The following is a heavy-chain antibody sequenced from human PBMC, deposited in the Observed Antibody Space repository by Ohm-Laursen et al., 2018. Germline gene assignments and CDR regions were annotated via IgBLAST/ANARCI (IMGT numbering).Heavy chain of an antibody. CDR1: GYSISSAYY. D-gene: IGHD1-14*01. V-gene: IGHV4-38-2*02. CDR2: IYHPGST. Sequence: TLSLTCAVSGYSISSAYYWGWIRQPPGQGLEWIGSIYHPGSTYYNPSLKSRVSISVDTSKIQFSRKLNSVTAADTAVYYCARDSGPPKYYYYGLDVWGQGTTVTVSS. J-gene: IGHJ6*02. CDR3: ARDSGPPKYYYYGLDV.